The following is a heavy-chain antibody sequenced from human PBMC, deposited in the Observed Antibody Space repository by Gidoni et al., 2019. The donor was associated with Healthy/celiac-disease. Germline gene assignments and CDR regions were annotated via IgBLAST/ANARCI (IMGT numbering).Heavy chain of an antibody. Sequence: QLQLQESGPGLVKPSETLSLTCTVPGGSIRSSSYYWGWIRQPPGKGLGWIGSIYYSGSTYYNPSLKSRVTISVDTSKNQFSLKLSSVTAADTAVYYCASNSGSYLEDAFDIWGQGTMVTVSS. V-gene: IGHV4-39*01. J-gene: IGHJ3*02. D-gene: IGHD1-26*01. CDR1: GGSIRSSSYY. CDR3: ASNSGSYLEDAFDI. CDR2: IYYSGST.